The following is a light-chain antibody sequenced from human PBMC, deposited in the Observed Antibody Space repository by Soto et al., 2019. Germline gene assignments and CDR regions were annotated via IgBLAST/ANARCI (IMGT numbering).Light chain of an antibody. Sequence: EIVLTQSPGTLSLSPGERATLSCRASQSVSSTYLAWYQQKPGQAPRLLIYGASSRATGIPDRFSGSGSGTDLPLTISRLEREDFAVYYWYQYGSSPPWTFGQGTKVDIK. CDR1: QSVSSTY. CDR3: YQYGSSPPWT. CDR2: GAS. J-gene: IGKJ1*01. V-gene: IGKV3-20*01.